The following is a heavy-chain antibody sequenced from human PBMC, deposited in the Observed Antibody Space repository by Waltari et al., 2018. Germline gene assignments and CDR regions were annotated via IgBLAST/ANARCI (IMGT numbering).Heavy chain of an antibody. J-gene: IGHJ6*02. CDR2: ISSSSSTI. V-gene: IGHV3-48*01. D-gene: IGHD2-15*01. CDR3: ARGKRRSDIVVVVAATPGMDV. Sequence: EVQLVESGGGLVQPGGSLRLSCAASGFTFSSYSMNWVRQAPGQGLEWVSYISSSSSTIYYADSVKGRCTISRDNAKNALYLQMNSLRAEDTAVYYCARGKRRSDIVVVVAATPGMDVWGQGTTVTVSS. CDR1: GFTFSSYS.